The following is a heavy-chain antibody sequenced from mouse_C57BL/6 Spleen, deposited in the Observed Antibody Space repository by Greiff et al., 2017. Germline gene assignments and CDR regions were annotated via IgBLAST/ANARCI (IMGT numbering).Heavy chain of an antibody. CDR3: ARRWSDWYFDV. V-gene: IGHV1-52*01. Sequence: QVQLKQPGAELVRPGSSVKLSCKASGYTFTSYWMHWVKQRPIQGLEWIGNIDPSDSETHYNQKFKDKATLTVDKSSSTAYMQLSSLTSEDSAVYYCARRWSDWYFDVWGTGTTVTVSS. J-gene: IGHJ1*03. CDR2: IDPSDSET. CDR1: GYTFTSYW. D-gene: IGHD1-1*02.